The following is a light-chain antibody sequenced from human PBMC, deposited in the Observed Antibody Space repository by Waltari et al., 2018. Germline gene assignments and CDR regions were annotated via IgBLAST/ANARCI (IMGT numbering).Light chain of an antibody. CDR2: EGS. V-gene: IGLV2-23*01. Sequence: QSALTQPASVSGSPGQSITISCTGTSSDVGSYNLVSWYQQHAGKAPKLMISEGSERPSGVSNRFSGYKSGNTASLTISGLQAEDEADYYCCSYAGSKTWVFGGGTKLTVL. J-gene: IGLJ3*02. CDR3: CSYAGSKTWV. CDR1: SSDVGSYNL.